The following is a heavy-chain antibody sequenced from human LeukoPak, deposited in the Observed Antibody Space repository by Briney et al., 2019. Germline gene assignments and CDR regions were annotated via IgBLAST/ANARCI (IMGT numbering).Heavy chain of an antibody. J-gene: IGHJ4*02. CDR3: ARAPYDSSGYGDY. CDR1: GGSISSGSYY. D-gene: IGHD3-22*01. Sequence: SQTLSLTCTVSGGSISSGSYYWSWIRQPAGKGLEWIGRIYTSGSTNYNPSLKSRVTISVDTSKNQFSLKLSSVTAADTAVYYCARAPYDSSGYGDYWGQGTLVTVSS. CDR2: IYTSGST. V-gene: IGHV4-61*02.